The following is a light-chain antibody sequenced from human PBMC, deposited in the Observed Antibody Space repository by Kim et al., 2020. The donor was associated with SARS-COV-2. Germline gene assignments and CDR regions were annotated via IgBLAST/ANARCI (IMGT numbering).Light chain of an antibody. CDR2: EDD. J-gene: IGLJ2*01. CDR3: QSYNRDNVL. Sequence: GKKGTVSCTRSSGSIDDNYVQGYQQRPGGVPTTVIYEDDQRPSGVSDRFSGSIDNSSNSASLTISGLRTEDEADYYCQSYNRDNVLFGGGTQLTVL. V-gene: IGLV6-57*03. CDR1: SGSIDDNY.